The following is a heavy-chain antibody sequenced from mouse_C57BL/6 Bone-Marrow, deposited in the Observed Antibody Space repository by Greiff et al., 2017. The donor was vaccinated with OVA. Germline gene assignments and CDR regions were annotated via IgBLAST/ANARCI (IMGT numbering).Heavy chain of an antibody. Sequence: QVTLKVSGPGILQPSQTLSLTCSFSGFSLSTFGMGVSWIRQPSGKDLEWLAHIYWDDDKHYNPSLKSQLRISKDTSNNQVFLKITTVDTVDTATYSEGGYHSAWFAYWGQGTLGTVSA. V-gene: IGHV8-6*01. J-gene: IGHJ3*01. D-gene: IGHD2-2*01. CDR2: IYWDDDK. CDR1: GFSLSTFGMG. CDR3: GGYHSAWFAY.